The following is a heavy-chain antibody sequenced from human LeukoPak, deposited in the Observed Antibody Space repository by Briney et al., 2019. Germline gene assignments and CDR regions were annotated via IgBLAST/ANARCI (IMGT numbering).Heavy chain of an antibody. CDR2: INPSGDNT. J-gene: IGHJ4*02. Sequence: GASVKVSCKASGYTFTSYYMYWVRQAPGQGLEWMGIINPSGDNTNYAQKFQGRVTMTRDMSTSTVYMELNSLRSEDTAVYYCARPRGNVEMATIPFDYWGQGTVVTVSS. CDR3: ARPRGNVEMATIPFDY. V-gene: IGHV1-46*01. CDR1: GYTFTSYY. D-gene: IGHD5-24*01.